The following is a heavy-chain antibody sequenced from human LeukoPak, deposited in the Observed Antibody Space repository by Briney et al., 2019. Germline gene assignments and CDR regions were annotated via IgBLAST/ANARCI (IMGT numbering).Heavy chain of an antibody. J-gene: IGHJ4*02. Sequence: GGSLKLSCAASGFTFSSYGMHWVRQAPGKGLEWVAFIRYYGGNKYYADSVKGRFTISRDNSKNTLYMQMNSLRAEDTAVYYCAKLGKDDVVVPDANLDYWGQGTLVTVSS. CDR1: GFTFSSYG. V-gene: IGHV3-30*02. D-gene: IGHD2-2*01. CDR3: AKLGKDDVVVPDANLDY. CDR2: IRYYGGNK.